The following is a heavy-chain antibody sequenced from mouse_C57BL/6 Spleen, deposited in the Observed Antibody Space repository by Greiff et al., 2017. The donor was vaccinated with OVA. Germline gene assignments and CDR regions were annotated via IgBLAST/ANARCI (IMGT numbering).Heavy chain of an antibody. CDR3: ARQRGVTTVVATKNYFDY. Sequence: DVKLVESGGDLVKPGGSLKLSCAASGFTFSSYGMSWVRQTPDKRLEWVATISSGGSYTYYPDSVKGRFTISRDNAKNTLYLQMSSLKSEDTAMYYCARQRGVTTVVATKNYFDYWGQGTTLTVSS. D-gene: IGHD1-1*01. J-gene: IGHJ2*01. V-gene: IGHV5-6*02. CDR2: ISSGGSYT. CDR1: GFTFSSYG.